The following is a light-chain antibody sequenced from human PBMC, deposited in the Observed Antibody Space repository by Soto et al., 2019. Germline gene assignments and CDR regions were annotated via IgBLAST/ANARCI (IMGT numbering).Light chain of an antibody. J-gene: IGKJ1*01. Sequence: DIQMTQSPSTPSASVGDRVTITCRASQSIGSLLSWYQQKPGKAPKLLIYDASSLETGVPPRFSGTVSGTDLTLTINSLQPDDFATYYCLQYNSYPWTFGQGTKVDIK. CDR2: DAS. CDR1: QSIGSL. V-gene: IGKV1-5*01. CDR3: LQYNSYPWT.